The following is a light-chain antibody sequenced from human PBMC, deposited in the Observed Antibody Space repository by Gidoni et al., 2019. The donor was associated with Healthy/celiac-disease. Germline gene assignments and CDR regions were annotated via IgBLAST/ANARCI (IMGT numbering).Light chain of an antibody. CDR2: AAS. CDR1: QSISSY. J-gene: IGKJ2*01. Sequence: DIQMTQSPSSLSASVGDRVTITCRASQSISSYLNWYQQKPGKAHKLLIYAASSLPRGIPSRFSRGGSGTDCTLDIRSLQPEYFETYCYQQGCTFGQGTKVEIK. V-gene: IGKV1-39*01. CDR3: QQGCT.